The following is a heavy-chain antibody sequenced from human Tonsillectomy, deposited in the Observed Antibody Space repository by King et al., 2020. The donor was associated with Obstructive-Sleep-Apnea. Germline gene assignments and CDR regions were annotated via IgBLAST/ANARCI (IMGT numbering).Heavy chain of an antibody. D-gene: IGHD3-22*01. CDR1: GFTFSYYY. Sequence: LVESGGGLVKPGGSLRLSCAASGFTFSYYYMTWIRPAPGKGLEWVSYISSSGSMKYYADSVKGRFSISRDNANKSLYLQMNSLRAEDTAVYYCASSSGYFDYWGQGTLVTVSS. CDR2: ISSSGSMK. CDR3: ASSSGYFDY. J-gene: IGHJ4*02. V-gene: IGHV3-11*01.